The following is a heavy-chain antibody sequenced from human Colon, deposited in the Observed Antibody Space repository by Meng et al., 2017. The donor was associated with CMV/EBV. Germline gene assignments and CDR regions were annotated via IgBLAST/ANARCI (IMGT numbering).Heavy chain of an antibody. V-gene: IGHV3-48*04. J-gene: IGHJ4*02. D-gene: IGHD6-6*01. Sequence: GESLKISCAASGLTFSSFWVTWIRQAPGKGLEWVSYISSSTKYYVDSVKGRFTVSRDNAKNSLYLQMNSLRAEDTAVYYCVRGQLVPFDYWGQGILVTVSS. CDR3: VRGQLVPFDY. CDR2: ISSSTK. CDR1: GLTFSSFW.